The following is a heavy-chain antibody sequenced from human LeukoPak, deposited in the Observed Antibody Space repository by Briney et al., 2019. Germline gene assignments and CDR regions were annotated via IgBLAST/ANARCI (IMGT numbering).Heavy chain of an antibody. Sequence: GGSLILSCAASGFTFSGHWMSWVRQAPGKGLEWVANINQDGRQKYYVDSVKGRFTISRDNAKNSLFLQMNSLRAEDTAIYYCVSAIRGSPIDYWGQGTLVSVPS. CDR3: VSAIRGSPIDY. J-gene: IGHJ4*02. CDR1: GFTFSGHW. CDR2: INQDGRQK. D-gene: IGHD3-10*01. V-gene: IGHV3-7*01.